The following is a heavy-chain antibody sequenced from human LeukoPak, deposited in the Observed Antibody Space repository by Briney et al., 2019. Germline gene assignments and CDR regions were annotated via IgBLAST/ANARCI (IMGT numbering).Heavy chain of an antibody. D-gene: IGHD3-9*01. CDR3: ARPYYDILTGYYHLDY. V-gene: IGHV1-2*02. Sequence: ASVKVSCKASGYTFISYGFSWVRQAPGQGLEWMGWINPNSGGTNYAQKFQGRVTMTRDTSISTAYMELSRLRSDDTAVYYCARPYYDILTGYYHLDYWGQGTLVTVSS. CDR1: GYTFISYG. CDR2: INPNSGGT. J-gene: IGHJ4*02.